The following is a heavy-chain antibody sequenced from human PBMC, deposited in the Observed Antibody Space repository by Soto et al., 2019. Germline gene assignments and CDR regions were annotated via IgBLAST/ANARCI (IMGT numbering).Heavy chain of an antibody. CDR2: ISYDGSNK. CDR3: AKDALVPDCSGGSCYPGFDY. Sequence: QVQLVESGGGVVQPGRSLRLSCAASGFTFSSYGMHWVRQAPGKGLEWVAVISYDGSNKYYADSVKGRFTISRDNSKNTLYLQMNSLRAEDTAVYYCAKDALVPDCSGGSCYPGFDYWGQGTLVTVSS. CDR1: GFTFSSYG. J-gene: IGHJ4*02. V-gene: IGHV3-30*18. D-gene: IGHD2-15*01.